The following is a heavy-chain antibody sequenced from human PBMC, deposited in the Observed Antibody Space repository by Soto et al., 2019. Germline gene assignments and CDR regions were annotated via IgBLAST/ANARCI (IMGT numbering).Heavy chain of an antibody. CDR2: VYYSGST. D-gene: IGHD3-22*01. CDR1: GGSVSSTDYY. J-gene: IGHJ5*02. CDR3: ASSDYYYDRHWFNR. V-gene: IGHV4-30-4*01. Sequence: SETLSLTCTASGGSVSSTDYYWNWIRQPPGKGLEWIGYVYYSGSTYYNPSLESRLSISIDTLKNQFYLKLSSVTAADTAVYFCASSDYYYDRHWFNRWGQGTLVTVSS.